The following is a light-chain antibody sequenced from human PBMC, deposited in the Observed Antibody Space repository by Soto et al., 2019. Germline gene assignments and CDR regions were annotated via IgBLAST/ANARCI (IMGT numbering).Light chain of an antibody. Sequence: DIQMTQSPSTLSASLGDRVTITCRASQSISSWLAWYQQKPGKAPKLLIYNASSLESGVPSRFSGSESGTEFTITISSLQPDDFATYYCQQYTSYWWTFGQGTKVEIK. J-gene: IGKJ1*01. CDR1: QSISSW. V-gene: IGKV1-5*03. CDR3: QQYTSYWWT. CDR2: NAS.